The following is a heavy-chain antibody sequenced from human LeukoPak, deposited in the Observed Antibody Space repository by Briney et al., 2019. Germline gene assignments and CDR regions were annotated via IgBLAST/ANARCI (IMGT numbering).Heavy chain of an antibody. CDR2: INHSGST. D-gene: IGHD6-13*01. V-gene: IGHV4-34*01. CDR3: ARGRYLTTLGGAAAGFLDY. Sequence: TSETLSLTCAVYGGTFSGYYWSWIGQPPGKGLEWIGEINHSGSTNYNPSLKSRVTMSVDTSQKQFSLRLTSVRAADTAVYYCARGRYLTTLGGAAAGFLDYWGQGTVVTVSS. CDR1: GGTFSGYY. J-gene: IGHJ4*02.